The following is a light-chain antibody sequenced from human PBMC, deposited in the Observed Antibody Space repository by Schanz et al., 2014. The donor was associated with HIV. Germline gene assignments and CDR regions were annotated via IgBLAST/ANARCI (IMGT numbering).Light chain of an antibody. CDR2: GST. CDR3: SSSAGRDDVV. CDR1: SSNIGAGYD. V-gene: IGLV1-40*01. J-gene: IGLJ2*01. Sequence: QLVLTQPPSVSGAPGQRVTISCTGSSSNIGAGYDLHWYQHLPGTAPKLLIYGSTNRPSGVPDRFSGSKSGNTASLTVSGLQADDEADYYCSSSAGRDDVVFGGGTKLTVL.